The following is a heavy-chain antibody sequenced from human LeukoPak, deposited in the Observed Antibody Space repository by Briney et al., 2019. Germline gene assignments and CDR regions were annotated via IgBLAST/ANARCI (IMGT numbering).Heavy chain of an antibody. D-gene: IGHD3-10*01. J-gene: IGHJ5*02. V-gene: IGHV1-2*02. CDR3: ARSRESYGSGSYYLYWFDP. CDR1: GYTFTSYG. CDR2: INPNSGGT. Sequence: AASVKVSCKASGYTFTSYGISWVRQAPGQGLEWMGWINPNSGGTNYAQKFQGRVTMTRDTSISTAYMELSRLRSDGTAVYYCARSRESYGSGSYYLYWFDPWGQGTLVTVSS.